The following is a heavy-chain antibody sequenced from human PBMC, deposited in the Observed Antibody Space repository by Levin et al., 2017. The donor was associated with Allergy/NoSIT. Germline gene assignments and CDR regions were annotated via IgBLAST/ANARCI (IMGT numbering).Heavy chain of an antibody. Sequence: KSSETLSLTCTVSGGSISSYYWSWIRQPPGKGLEWIGYIYYSGSTNYNPSLKSRVTISVDTSKNQFSLKLSSVTAADTAVYYCARGGKQLVSKYYYYGMDVWGQGTTVTVSS. CDR1: GGSISSYY. CDR3: ARGGKQLVSKYYYYGMDV. D-gene: IGHD6-13*01. J-gene: IGHJ6*02. CDR2: IYYSGST. V-gene: IGHV4-59*08.